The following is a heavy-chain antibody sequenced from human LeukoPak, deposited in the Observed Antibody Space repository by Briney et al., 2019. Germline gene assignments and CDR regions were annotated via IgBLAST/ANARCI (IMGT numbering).Heavy chain of an antibody. D-gene: IGHD3-10*01. CDR2: IYYSGST. CDR3: ARDYVGSDLGYFDY. J-gene: IGHJ4*02. Sequence: NPSETLSLTCTVSGGSISSSSYYWGWIRQPPGKGLEWIGSIYYSGSTYYNPSLKSRVTISVDTSKNQFSLKLSSVTAADTAVYYCARDYVGSDLGYFDYWGQGTLVTVSS. CDR1: GGSISSSSYY. V-gene: IGHV4-39*07.